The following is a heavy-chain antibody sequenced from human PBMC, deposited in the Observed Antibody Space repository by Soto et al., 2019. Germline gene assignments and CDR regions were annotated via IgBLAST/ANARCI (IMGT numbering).Heavy chain of an antibody. CDR1: GGSISSGGYY. V-gene: IGHV4-31*03. CDR2: IYYSGST. Sequence: QVQLQESGPGLVKPSQTLSLTCTVSGGSISSGGYYWSWIRQHPGKGLEWIGYIYYSGSTYYNPSLKSRVTISVDTSKNHSSLKLSSVTAADTAVYYCARLPWSGSRHFDPWGQGTLVTVSS. D-gene: IGHD3-3*01. J-gene: IGHJ5*02. CDR3: ARLPWSGSRHFDP.